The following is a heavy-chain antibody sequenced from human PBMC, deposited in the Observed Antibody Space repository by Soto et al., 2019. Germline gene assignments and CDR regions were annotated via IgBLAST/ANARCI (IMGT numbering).Heavy chain of an antibody. D-gene: IGHD2-2*01. CDR1: GFTFSAHY. CDR3: ARVSLVVPSGGRYIDY. V-gene: IGHV3-72*01. CDR2: IKNKANSYTT. Sequence: EVQLVESGGGLVQPGGSLRLSCAASGFTFSAHYMDWVRQAPGKGLEWVGRIKNKANSYTTEYAESVEGRFNISREDSHNSLYLQMNSPKTEDRSVYYCARVSLVVPSGGRYIDYWGQGYQVAGSS. J-gene: IGHJ4*02.